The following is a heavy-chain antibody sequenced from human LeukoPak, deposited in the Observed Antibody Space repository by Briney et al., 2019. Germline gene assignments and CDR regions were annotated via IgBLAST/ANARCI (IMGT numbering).Heavy chain of an antibody. Sequence: GGSRRLSCAASGFTFSSYGMHWVRQAPGKGLEWVAFIWYDGSNKYYADSVKGRFTISRDNSKNTLYLQMNSLRAEDTAVYYCAKDRASAAGTSFEYWGQGTLVTVSS. D-gene: IGHD6-13*01. CDR3: AKDRASAAGTSFEY. V-gene: IGHV3-30*02. CDR1: GFTFSSYG. CDR2: IWYDGSNK. J-gene: IGHJ4*02.